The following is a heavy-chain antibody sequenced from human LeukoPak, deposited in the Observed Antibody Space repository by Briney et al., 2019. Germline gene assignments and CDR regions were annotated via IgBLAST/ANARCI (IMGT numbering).Heavy chain of an antibody. J-gene: IGHJ6*03. D-gene: IGHD3-10*01. CDR1: GGSISSYY. Sequence: SETLSLTCTVSGGSISSYYWSWIRRPPGKGLEWIGYIYYSGSTNYNPSLKSRVTISVDTSKNQFSLKLSSVTAADTAVYYCARLGSGSYYFYYYYYMDVWGKGTTVTASS. V-gene: IGHV4-59*01. CDR2: IYYSGST. CDR3: ARLGSGSYYFYYYYYMDV.